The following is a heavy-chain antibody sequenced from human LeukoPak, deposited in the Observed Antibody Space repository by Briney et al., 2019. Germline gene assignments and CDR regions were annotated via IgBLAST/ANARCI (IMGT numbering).Heavy chain of an antibody. CDR1: GFTFDDYG. CDR2: INWNGGST. CDR3: ARNYYGSGSADDAFDI. V-gene: IGHV3-20*04. Sequence: PGGSLRLSCAASGFTFDDYGMSWVRQAPGKGLEWVSGINWNGGSTGYADSVKGRFTISRDNAKNSLYLQMNSLRAEDTALYYCARNYYGSGSADDAFDIWGQGTMVTVSS. D-gene: IGHD3-10*01. J-gene: IGHJ3*02.